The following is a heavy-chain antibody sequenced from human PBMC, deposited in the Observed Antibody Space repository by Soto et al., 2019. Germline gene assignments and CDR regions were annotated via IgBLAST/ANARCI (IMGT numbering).Heavy chain of an antibody. Sequence: QLQLQESGSGLVKPSQTLSLTCAVSGGSISSGGYSWSWIRQPPGKGLEWIGYIYPSGSTYSNPSLKSRVTISVDRSKNQFSLKLSSVTAADTAVYYCARENNVLPVGYFDYWGQGTLVTVSS. CDR1: GGSISSGGYS. V-gene: IGHV4-30-2*01. D-gene: IGHD3-10*01. CDR3: ARENNVLPVGYFDY. J-gene: IGHJ4*02. CDR2: IYPSGST.